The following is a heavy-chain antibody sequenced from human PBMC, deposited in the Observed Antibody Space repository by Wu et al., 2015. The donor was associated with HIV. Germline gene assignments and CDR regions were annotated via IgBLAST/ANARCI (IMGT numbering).Heavy chain of an antibody. CDR2: INPNSGGT. J-gene: IGHJ6*02. D-gene: IGHD3-10*01. CDR1: GYTFTGYY. V-gene: IGHV1-2*02. CDR3: ARDRDYYGSGRETNYGMDV. Sequence: QVQLVQSGAEVKKPGASVKVSCKASGYTFTGYYMHWVRQAPGQGLEWMGWINPNSGGTNYAQKFQGRVTMTRDTSISTAYMELSRLRSDDTAVYYCARDRDYYGSGRETNYGMDVVGPRDHGHR.